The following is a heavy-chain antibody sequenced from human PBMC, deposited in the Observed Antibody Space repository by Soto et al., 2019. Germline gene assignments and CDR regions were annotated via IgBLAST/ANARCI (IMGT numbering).Heavy chain of an antibody. CDR2: IYHSGST. V-gene: IGHV4-30-2*01. D-gene: IGHD3-9*01. J-gene: IGHJ4*02. CDR1: GGSISSGDYS. CDR3: ARHRDYDILTNYPKYYFDY. Sequence: SETLSLTCAVSGGSISSGDYSWSWIRQPPGKGLEWIGYIYHSGSTYYNPSLKSRLTISVDRSKNQFSLKLKSVTAADTAVYYCARHRDYDILTNYPKYYFDYWGQGALVTVSS.